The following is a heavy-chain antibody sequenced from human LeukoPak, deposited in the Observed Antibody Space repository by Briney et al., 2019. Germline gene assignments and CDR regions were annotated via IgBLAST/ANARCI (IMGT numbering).Heavy chain of an antibody. CDR1: GGSINSYY. J-gene: IGHJ6*03. CDR2: IYYSGST. Sequence: SETLSLTCTVSGGSINSYYWSWIRQPPGKGLEWIGYIYYSGSTNYNPSLKSRVTISVDTSKNQFSLKLSSVTAADTAVYYCASSELGMGYYYNYYMDVRGKGTTVTVSS. V-gene: IGHV4-59*01. D-gene: IGHD7-27*01. CDR3: ASSELGMGYYYNYYMDV.